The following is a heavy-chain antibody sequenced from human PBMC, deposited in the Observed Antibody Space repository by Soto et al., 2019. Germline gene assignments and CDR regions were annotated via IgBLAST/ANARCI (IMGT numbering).Heavy chain of an antibody. V-gene: IGHV1-69*13. CDR3: ARDGRAYYYGSGSPGAWFDP. D-gene: IGHD3-10*01. CDR1: GGTFSSYA. CDR2: IIPIFGTA. J-gene: IGHJ5*02. Sequence: ASVKVSCKASGGTFSSYAISWVRQAPGQGLEWMGGIIPIFGTANYAQKFQGRVTITADGSTSTAYMELSSLRSEDTAVYYCARDGRAYYYGSGSPGAWFDPWGQGTLVTVSS.